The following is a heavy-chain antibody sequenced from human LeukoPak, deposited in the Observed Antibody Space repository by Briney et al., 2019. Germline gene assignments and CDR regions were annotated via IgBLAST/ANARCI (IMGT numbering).Heavy chain of an antibody. V-gene: IGHV3-23*01. CDR3: AKGRYYDILTGYPYFDY. CDR1: GFTFSSYA. Sequence: QTGGSLRLSCAASGFTFSSYAMSWVRQAPGKGLEWVSAISGSGGSTYYADSVKGRFTISRDNSKNTLYLQMNSLRAEDTAVYYCAKGRYYDILTGYPYFDYWGQGTLVTVSS. CDR2: ISGSGGST. J-gene: IGHJ4*02. D-gene: IGHD3-9*01.